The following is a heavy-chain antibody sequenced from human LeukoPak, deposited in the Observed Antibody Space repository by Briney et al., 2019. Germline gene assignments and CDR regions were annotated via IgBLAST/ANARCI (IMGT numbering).Heavy chain of an antibody. CDR1: GFTFSSYA. CDR3: AKDINYYGSGSPPAY. D-gene: IGHD3-10*01. Sequence: PGGSLRLSCAASGFTFSSYAMSWVRQAPGKGLEWVSGISWNSGSIGYADSVKGRFTISRDNAKNSLYLQMNSLRAEDTALYYCAKDINYYGSGSPPAYWGQGTLVTVSS. CDR2: ISWNSGSI. V-gene: IGHV3-9*01. J-gene: IGHJ4*02.